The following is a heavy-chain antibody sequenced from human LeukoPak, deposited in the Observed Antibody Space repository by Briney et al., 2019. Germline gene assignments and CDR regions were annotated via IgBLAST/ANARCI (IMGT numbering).Heavy chain of an antibody. J-gene: IGHJ3*02. V-gene: IGHV1-2*04. CDR3: ASPAVVGASLRGAFDI. Sequence: ASVKVSCKASGYTFTSYYMHWVRQAPGQGLEWMGWINPNSGGTNYAQKFQGWVTMTRDTSISTAYMELSRLRSDDTAVYYCASPAVVGASLRGAFDIWGQGTMVTVSS. CDR2: INPNSGGT. CDR1: GYTFTSYY. D-gene: IGHD1-26*01.